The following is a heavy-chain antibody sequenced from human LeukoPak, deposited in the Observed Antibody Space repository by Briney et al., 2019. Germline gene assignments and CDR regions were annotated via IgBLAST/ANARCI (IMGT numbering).Heavy chain of an antibody. D-gene: IGHD3-10*01. V-gene: IGHV3-9*01. CDR1: GFTFDNYA. CDR3: ARKYGSGSYYYMDV. J-gene: IGHJ6*03. Sequence: GRSLRLSCSASGFTFDNYAMHWVRQAPMKGLEWVASINWRSDEIGYADSVKGRFTISRDNAKNSLYLQMNSLRAEDTAVYYCARKYGSGSYYYMDVWGKGTTVTVSS. CDR2: INWRSDEI.